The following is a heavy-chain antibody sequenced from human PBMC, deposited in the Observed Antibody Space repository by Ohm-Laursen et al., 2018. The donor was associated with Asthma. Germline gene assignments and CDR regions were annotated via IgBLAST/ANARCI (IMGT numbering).Heavy chain of an antibody. J-gene: IGHJ4*02. V-gene: IGHV3-30-3*01. CDR2: ISYDGSNK. CDR1: GFTFSSHA. D-gene: IGHD1-26*01. CDR3: ARNIGSYATGFDY. Sequence: SLRLSCAASGFTFSSHAMSWVRQAPGKGLEWVAVISYDGSNKYYADSVKGRFTISRDNSKNTLYLQMNSLRAEDTAVYYCARNIGSYATGFDYWGQGTLVTVSS.